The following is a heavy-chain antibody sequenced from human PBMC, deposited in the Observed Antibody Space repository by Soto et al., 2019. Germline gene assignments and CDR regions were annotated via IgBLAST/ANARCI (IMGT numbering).Heavy chain of an antibody. CDR1: GFTFSSYA. Sequence: VQVLESGGGLVQPGGSLRLSCAASGFTFSSYAMSWVRQAPGKGLEWVSTVSNSGANTYYADSVKGRFTISRDNSKNTLSLQMNSLRAEDTAVYFCATRGASRANTYWGQGTLVTVSS. V-gene: IGHV3-23*01. J-gene: IGHJ4*01. CDR3: ATRGASRANTY. CDR2: VSNSGANT. D-gene: IGHD1-26*01.